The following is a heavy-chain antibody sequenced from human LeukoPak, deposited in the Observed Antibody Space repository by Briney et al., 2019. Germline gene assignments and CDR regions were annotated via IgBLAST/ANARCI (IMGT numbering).Heavy chain of an antibody. V-gene: IGHV3-11*01. Sequence: GGSLRLSCAASGFTFSDYYMSWIRQAPGKGLEWVSYVSSSGSTIYYADSVKGRFTISRDNAKNSLYLQMNSLRAEDTAVYYCARDRRGSGPQKAFDIWGQGTMVTVSS. CDR2: VSSSGSTI. D-gene: IGHD3-10*01. CDR1: GFTFSDYY. CDR3: ARDRRGSGPQKAFDI. J-gene: IGHJ3*02.